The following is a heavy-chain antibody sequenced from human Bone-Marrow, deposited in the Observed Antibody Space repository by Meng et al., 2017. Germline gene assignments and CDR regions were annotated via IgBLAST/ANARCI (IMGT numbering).Heavy chain of an antibody. Sequence: QVQLVHSGPEVKKPGASVKGSCKASGYTFTGYYMHWVRQAPGQGLEWMGWINPNSGGTNYAQKFQGRVTMTRDTSISTAYMELSRLRSDDTAVYYCASLAIFGVVIRDYWGQGTLVTVSS. CDR1: GYTFTGYY. CDR2: INPNSGGT. V-gene: IGHV1-2*02. J-gene: IGHJ4*02. CDR3: ASLAIFGVVIRDY. D-gene: IGHD3-3*01.